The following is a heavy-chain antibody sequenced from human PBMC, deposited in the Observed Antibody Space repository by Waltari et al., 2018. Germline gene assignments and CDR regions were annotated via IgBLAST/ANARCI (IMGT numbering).Heavy chain of an antibody. V-gene: IGHV3-48*03. CDR3: ARAYDFWSGYEN. CDR2: ITSSGSTT. CDR1: GFTFTSSE. J-gene: IGHJ4*02. Sequence: EVQLVESGGGLVQPGGCLRLSCAASGFTFTSSEMDWVRQAPGNGLEWVSSITSSGSTTYYADSVRGRFTISRDNAKNSLYLQLNSLRAEDTAIYYCARAYDFWSGYENWGQGALVTVSS. D-gene: IGHD3-3*01.